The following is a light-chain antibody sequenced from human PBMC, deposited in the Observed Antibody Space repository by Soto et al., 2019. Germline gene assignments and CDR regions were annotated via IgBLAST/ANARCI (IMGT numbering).Light chain of an antibody. Sequence: EIVLTQSPGTLSLSPGERATLSCRASQSVSSSYLAWYQQKPGQAPRLLIYGASSRATGIPDRFSGSGSGTDFTLTISRLEPADFAVYYCQQYGSSPHTFGPGTKVDIK. V-gene: IGKV3-20*01. CDR2: GAS. J-gene: IGKJ3*01. CDR1: QSVSSSY. CDR3: QQYGSSPHT.